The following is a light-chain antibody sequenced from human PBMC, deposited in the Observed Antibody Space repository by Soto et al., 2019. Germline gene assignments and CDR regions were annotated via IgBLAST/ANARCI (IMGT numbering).Light chain of an antibody. Sequence: EIVMTQSPATLSVSPGERATLSCSASQSVSNNYLAWYQQKPGQAPRLLIYDASNRATGIPARFSGSGSGTDFTLTISSLQSEDFAVYYCQQYNNWPRTFGQGTKVDIK. J-gene: IGKJ1*01. CDR2: DAS. V-gene: IGKV3D-15*01. CDR1: QSVSNN. CDR3: QQYNNWPRT.